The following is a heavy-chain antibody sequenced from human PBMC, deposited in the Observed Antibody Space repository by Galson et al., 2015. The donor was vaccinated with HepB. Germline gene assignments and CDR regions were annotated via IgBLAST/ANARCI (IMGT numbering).Heavy chain of an antibody. J-gene: IGHJ5*02. CDR3: AKGGPGRITMMINRLLGFDL. Sequence: SLRLSCAASGFTFSNYGIHWVRQAPGKGLEWMAVISYDGSYKYYADSVKGRFTVSRDYSRSTLYLQMNSLRAEDTAVYCCAKGGPGRITMMINRLLGFDLWGQGTLVTVSS. CDR2: ISYDGSYK. CDR1: GFTFSNYG. D-gene: IGHD3-22*01. V-gene: IGHV3-30*18.